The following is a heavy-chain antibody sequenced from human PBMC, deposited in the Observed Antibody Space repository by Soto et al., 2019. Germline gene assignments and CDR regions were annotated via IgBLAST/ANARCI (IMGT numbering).Heavy chain of an antibody. CDR3: ARGPDYDSYFDY. J-gene: IGHJ4*02. V-gene: IGHV1-46*01. Sequence: ASVKVSCKASGNTFTNYYMHWVRQAPGQGLEWMGIINPTFGSTNYAQKFQGRVTITTDESMTTDFMELRGLRSDDTAVYCCARGPDYDSYFDYWGRGTLVTVSS. CDR2: INPTFGST. D-gene: IGHD3-22*01. CDR1: GNTFTNYY.